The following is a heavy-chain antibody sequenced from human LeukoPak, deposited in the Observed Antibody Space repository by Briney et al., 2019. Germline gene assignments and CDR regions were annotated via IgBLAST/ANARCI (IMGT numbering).Heavy chain of an antibody. CDR2: IYYSGST. Sequence: SETLSLTCTVSGGSISSSSYYWGWIRQPPGKGLEWIGSIYYSGSTYYNPSLKSRVTISVDTSKNQFSLKLSSVTAADTAVYYCARIITMVRGVPIYYMDVWGKGTTVTVSS. J-gene: IGHJ6*03. CDR3: ARIITMVRGVPIYYMDV. D-gene: IGHD3-10*01. V-gene: IGHV4-39*07. CDR1: GGSISSSSYY.